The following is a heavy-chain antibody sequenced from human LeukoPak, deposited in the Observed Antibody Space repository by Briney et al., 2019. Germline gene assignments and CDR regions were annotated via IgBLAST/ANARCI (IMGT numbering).Heavy chain of an antibody. D-gene: IGHD4-17*01. CDR1: GFTFSSYS. Sequence: GGSLRLSCAASGFTFSSYSMNWVRQAPGKGLEWVSSISSSSSYIYYADSVKGRFTISRDNAKNSLYLQMNSLGAEDTAVYYCASRNYGDPDYWGQGTLVTVSS. J-gene: IGHJ4*02. CDR2: ISSSSSYI. V-gene: IGHV3-21*01. CDR3: ASRNYGDPDY.